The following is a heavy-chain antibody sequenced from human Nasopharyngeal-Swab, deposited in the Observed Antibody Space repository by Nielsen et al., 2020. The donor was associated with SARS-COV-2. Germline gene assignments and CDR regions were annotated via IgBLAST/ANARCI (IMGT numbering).Heavy chain of an antibody. V-gene: IGHV3-23*01. J-gene: IGHJ4*02. CDR3: ANEEVPNDY. CDR1: GFSFRDHA. CDR2: ISIRGVTT. Sequence: GESLKISCEVSGFSFRDHAMSWVRQAPGEGLEWVSGISIRGVTTYYADSVKGRFTISRDNSKNTVYLDMNSLRAEDTAVYYCANEEVPNDYWGQGTLVTVS.